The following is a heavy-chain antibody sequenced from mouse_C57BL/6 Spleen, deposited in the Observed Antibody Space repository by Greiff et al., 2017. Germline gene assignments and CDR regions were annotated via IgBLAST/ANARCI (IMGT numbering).Heavy chain of an antibody. CDR1: GYTFTSYW. CDR2: IDPSDSYT. V-gene: IGHV1-59*01. CDR3: ARAYYYGSSLDYFDY. Sequence: VQLQQPGAELVRPGTSVKLSCKASGYTFTSYWMHWVKQRPGQGLEWIGVIDPSDSYTNYNQKFKGKATLTVDTSSSTAYMQLSSLTSEDSAVYYCARAYYYGSSLDYFDYWGQGTTLTVSS. D-gene: IGHD1-1*01. J-gene: IGHJ2*01.